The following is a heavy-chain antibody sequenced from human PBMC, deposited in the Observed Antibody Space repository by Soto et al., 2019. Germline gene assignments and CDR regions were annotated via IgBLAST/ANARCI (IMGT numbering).Heavy chain of an antibody. V-gene: IGHV1-46*01. CDR2: VNPSGGST. J-gene: IGHJ1*01. CDR1: GYIFTAYS. CDR3: AREENCSDGTCYSEYFQR. D-gene: IGHD2-15*01. Sequence: SVKVSCKASGYIFTAYSMHWVRQAPGQGLEWMGVVNPSGGSTNYAQKFQGRITMTRDTSTSTVYMDLSSLTSEDTAVYYCAREENCSDGTCYSEYFQRWGQGTLVTVSS.